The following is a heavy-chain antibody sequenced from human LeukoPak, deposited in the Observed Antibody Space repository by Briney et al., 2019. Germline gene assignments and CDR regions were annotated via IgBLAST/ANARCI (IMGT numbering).Heavy chain of an antibody. Sequence: SETLSLTCTVSGGSTSSYYWSWIRQPPGKGLEWIGYIYYSGSTNYNPSLKSRVTISVDTSKNQFSLKLSSVTAADTAVYYCARLHDSSGYYYDYFDYWGQGTLVTVSS. D-gene: IGHD3-22*01. V-gene: IGHV4-59*08. CDR3: ARLHDSSGYYYDYFDY. CDR2: IYYSGST. CDR1: GGSTSSYY. J-gene: IGHJ4*02.